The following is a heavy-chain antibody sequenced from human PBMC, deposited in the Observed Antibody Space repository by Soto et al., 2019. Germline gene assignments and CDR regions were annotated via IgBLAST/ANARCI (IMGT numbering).Heavy chain of an antibody. Sequence: PGGSLRLSCAASGFIFDDYAMHRVRQAPGKGLEWVSRISWNSDDIAYADSVKGRFTISRDNAKNSLYLQMNSLRTEDTALYYCTKERDIVLINGFDPWGQGTLVTVSS. CDR2: ISWNSDDI. D-gene: IGHD2-8*01. CDR3: TKERDIVLINGFDP. V-gene: IGHV3-9*01. J-gene: IGHJ5*02. CDR1: GFIFDDYA.